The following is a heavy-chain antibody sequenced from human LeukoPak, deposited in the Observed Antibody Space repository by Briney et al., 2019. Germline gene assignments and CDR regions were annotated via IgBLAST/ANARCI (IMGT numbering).Heavy chain of an antibody. CDR1: GGSVTSYY. V-gene: IGHV4-59*02. CDR2: VYYGGTT. CDR3: VRDCTGGSCYPPSDGFDI. Sequence: SETLSLTCTVSGGSVTSYYWSWVRQPPGQGPEWIGYVYYGGTTSYSPSLKSRVSMSIDRSKNQFSLTLFSVTAADTANYYCVRDCTGGSCYPPSDGFDIWGQGTKVTVSS. J-gene: IGHJ3*02. D-gene: IGHD2-15*01.